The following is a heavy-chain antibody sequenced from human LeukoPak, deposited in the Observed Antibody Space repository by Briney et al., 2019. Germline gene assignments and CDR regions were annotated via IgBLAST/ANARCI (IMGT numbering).Heavy chain of an antibody. D-gene: IGHD6-13*01. CDR1: GGSISSSSYY. Sequence: ASETLSLTCTVSGGSISSSSYYWGWIRQPPGKGLEWIGSIYYSGSTYYNPSLKSRVTISVDTSKNQFSLKLSSVTAADTAVYYCATDGNTYSSSWYSYYYYYYMDVWGKGTTVTVSS. V-gene: IGHV4-39*07. CDR3: ATDGNTYSSSWYSYYYYYYMDV. J-gene: IGHJ6*03. CDR2: IYYSGST.